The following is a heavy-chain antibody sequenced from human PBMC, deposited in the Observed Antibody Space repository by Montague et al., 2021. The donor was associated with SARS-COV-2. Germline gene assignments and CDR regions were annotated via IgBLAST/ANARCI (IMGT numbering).Heavy chain of an antibody. D-gene: IGHD5-12*01. J-gene: IGHJ6*02. CDR1: VFTVTRNY. CDR3: ARGGGLRNYGMDA. V-gene: IGHV3-53*01. Sequence: SLRLSCSASVFTVTRNYMRWVRQAPGKGLEWVSVIYDGCSTYYAYSVNGRFTISRDTSKNTLYLQMNSLRAEDTAVYYCARGGGLRNYGMDAWGQGTTVTVSS. CDR2: IYDGCST.